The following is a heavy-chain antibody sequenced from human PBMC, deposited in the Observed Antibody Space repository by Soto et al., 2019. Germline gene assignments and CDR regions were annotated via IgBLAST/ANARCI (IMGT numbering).Heavy chain of an antibody. D-gene: IGHD3-9*01. Sequence: ASVKVSCKASGYTFTSYYMHWLRQAPGQGLEWMGIINPSGGSTSYAQKFQGRVTMTRDTSTSTVYMELSSLRSEDTAVYYCARVSYDILTGHPYYFDYWGQGTLVTVSS. J-gene: IGHJ4*02. CDR1: GYTFTSYY. CDR3: ARVSYDILTGHPYYFDY. V-gene: IGHV1-46*01. CDR2: INPSGGST.